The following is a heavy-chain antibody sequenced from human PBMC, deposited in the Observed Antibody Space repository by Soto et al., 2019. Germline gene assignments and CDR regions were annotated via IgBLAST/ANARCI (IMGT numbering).Heavy chain of an antibody. J-gene: IGHJ4*02. V-gene: IGHV3-30-3*01. CDR3: AVQSHLRYCSGGSCYDY. D-gene: IGHD2-15*01. CDR1: GFTFSSYA. CDR2: ISYDGSNK. Sequence: GGSLRLSCAASGFTFSSYAMHWVRQAPGKGLEWVAVISYDGSNKYYADSVKGRLTISRDNSKNTLYLQMNSLRAEDTAVYYCAVQSHLRYCSGGSCYDYWGQGTLVTVSS.